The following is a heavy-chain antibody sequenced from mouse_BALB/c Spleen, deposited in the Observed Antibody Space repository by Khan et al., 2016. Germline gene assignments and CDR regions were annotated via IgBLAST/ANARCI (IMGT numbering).Heavy chain of an antibody. CDR3: AERGHILYYGSSCGY. Sequence: VQLQQSGAELVKPGASVKLSCTASGFNIKDTYIHWVKQRPEQGLEWIGRIDPGNGNTRYDPKFQGKATITADTSSNTASLHLSSLTYEDTTVFYAAERGHILYYGSSCGYWGQGTTLTVAS. V-gene: IGHV14-3*02. CDR2: IDPGNGNT. D-gene: IGHD1-1*01. J-gene: IGHJ2*01. CDR1: GFNIKDTY.